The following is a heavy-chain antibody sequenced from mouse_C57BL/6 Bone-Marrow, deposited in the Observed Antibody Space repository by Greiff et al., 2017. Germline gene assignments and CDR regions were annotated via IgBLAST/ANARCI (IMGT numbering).Heavy chain of an antibody. CDR3: ARLVVDYDDFDY. D-gene: IGHD2-4*01. J-gene: IGHJ2*01. V-gene: IGHV1-81*01. CDR1: GYTFTSYG. Sequence: QVQLQQSGAELARPGASVKLSCKASGYTFTSYGISWVKQRTGQGLEWIGEIYPRSGNTYYNEKFKGKATLTADKSSSTAYMELRSLTSEDSAVYFCARLVVDYDDFDYWGQGTTLTVSS. CDR2: IYPRSGNT.